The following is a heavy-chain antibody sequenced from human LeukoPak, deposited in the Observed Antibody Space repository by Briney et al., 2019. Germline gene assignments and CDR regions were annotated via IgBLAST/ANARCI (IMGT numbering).Heavy chain of an antibody. Sequence: GGSLRLSCAASGFTFSSYGMHWVRQAPGKGLEWVAVIWYDGRNKYYADSVKGRFTISRDNSKNTLYLQMNSLRAEDTAVYYCAKESRYCGGDCYDEYFQHWGQGTLVTVSS. V-gene: IGHV3-33*06. J-gene: IGHJ1*01. CDR1: GFTFSSYG. D-gene: IGHD2-21*02. CDR2: IWYDGRNK. CDR3: AKESRYCGGDCYDEYFQH.